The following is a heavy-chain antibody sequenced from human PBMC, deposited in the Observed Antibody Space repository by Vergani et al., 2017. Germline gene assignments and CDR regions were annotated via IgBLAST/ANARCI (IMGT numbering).Heavy chain of an antibody. CDR3: AXDSSRTTVKPRDYYGMDV. CDR1: GGSISSGGYY. CDR2: IYYSGST. Sequence: QVQLQESGPGLVKPSQTLSLTCTVSGGSISSGGYYWSWIRQHPGKGLEWIGYIYYSGSTYYNPSLKSLVTISVDTSKNQFSLKLSSVTAADTAVYYCAXDSSRTTVKPRDYYGMDVWGQGTTVTVSS. J-gene: IGHJ6*02. V-gene: IGHV4-31*01. D-gene: IGHD4-17*01.